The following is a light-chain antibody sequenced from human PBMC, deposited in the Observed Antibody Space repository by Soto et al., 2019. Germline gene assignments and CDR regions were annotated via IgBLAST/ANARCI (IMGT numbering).Light chain of an antibody. CDR3: QQSYSTPRT. CDR1: QSISSY. CDR2: AAS. V-gene: IGKV1-39*01. J-gene: IGKJ1*01. Sequence: DIQMTQSPSSLSASVGDRFTITCRASQSISSYLNWYQQKPGKAPKLLIYAASSLQGGVPSTFSGSGSGTEFTLTSSDVQPEDFATYYCQQSYSTPRTFGQGTKVDIK.